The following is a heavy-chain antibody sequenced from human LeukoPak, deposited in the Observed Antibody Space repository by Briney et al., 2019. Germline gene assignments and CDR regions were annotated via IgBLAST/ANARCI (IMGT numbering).Heavy chain of an antibody. V-gene: IGHV4-34*01. CDR3: ARESVAGSIDY. CDR2: INHSGST. J-gene: IGHJ4*02. D-gene: IGHD6-19*01. CDR1: GGSFSGYY. Sequence: SETLSLTCAVYGGSFSGYYWSWTRQPPGKGLEWIGEINHSGSTNYNPSLKSRVTISVDTSKNQFSLKLSSVTAADTAVYYCARESVAGSIDYWGQGTLVTVSS.